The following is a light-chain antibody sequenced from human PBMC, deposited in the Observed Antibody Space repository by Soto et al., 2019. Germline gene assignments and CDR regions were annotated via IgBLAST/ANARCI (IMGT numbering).Light chain of an antibody. CDR1: QSVCSS. V-gene: IGKV3-15*01. CDR3: QQYHSWPA. J-gene: IGKJ1*01. CDR2: GSA. Sequence: EIVLTQSPATLSVSPGERATLSCRASQSVCSSLSWYQQRPGQAPRLLFYGSATSATGIPDRFGGGWAGTEFTLTSSSLQADVAAVYCSQQYHSWPAFGQGTKVDIK.